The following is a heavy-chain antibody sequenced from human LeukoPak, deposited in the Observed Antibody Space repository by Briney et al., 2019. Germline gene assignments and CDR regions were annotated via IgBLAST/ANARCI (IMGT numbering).Heavy chain of an antibody. CDR1: GFTFSTHA. V-gene: IGHV3-23*01. J-gene: IGHJ4*02. Sequence: PGGSLRLSCAASGFTFSTHAMSWVRQAPGKGLEWVAAISYGGDITFYAPSVQGRFTTSRNNSKDTLYVQMDSLRAEDTAIYYCAKELRSGGVVTNFDYWGQGTLVIVSP. CDR2: ISYGGDIT. CDR3: AKELRSGGVVTNFDY. D-gene: IGHD4-23*01.